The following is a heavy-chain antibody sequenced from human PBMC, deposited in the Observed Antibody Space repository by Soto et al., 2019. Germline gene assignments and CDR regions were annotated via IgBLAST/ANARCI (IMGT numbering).Heavy chain of an antibody. D-gene: IGHD2-21*02. J-gene: IGHJ4*02. V-gene: IGHV4-4*02. CDR3: ARGGDWQFDY. CDR1: CDSISSYKW. CDR2: IHHSGRT. Sequence: SETLSLTCAVSCDSISSYKWWSWVRQPPGKGLEWIGEIHHSGRTNYNPSLKSRVTILVEKSKNQVSLELSSMTAADTAVYYCARGGDWQFDYWGQGTLVTVSS.